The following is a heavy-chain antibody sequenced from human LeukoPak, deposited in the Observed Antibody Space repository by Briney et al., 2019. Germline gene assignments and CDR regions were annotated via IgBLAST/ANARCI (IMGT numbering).Heavy chain of an antibody. CDR1: GASISSYY. Sequence: PSETLSLTCTVSGASISSYYWSWVRQPPGKGLEWIGYIYTSGSTHYNRSLKSRVTISVGPSQNQFSLKLGSVTAADTAVYYCASLGRFLEWLPSSWDYYYYMDVWGKGATVSDCS. CDR2: IYTSGST. CDR3: ASLGRFLEWLPSSWDYYYYMDV. D-gene: IGHD3-3*01. V-gene: IGHV4-4*09. J-gene: IGHJ6*03.